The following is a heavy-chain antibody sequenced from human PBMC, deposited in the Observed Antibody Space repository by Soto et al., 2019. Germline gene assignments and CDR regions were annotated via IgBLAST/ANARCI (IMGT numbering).Heavy chain of an antibody. CDR1: GFTFSSYG. CDR3: AKDSEVYDFWSGYPYFDY. J-gene: IGHJ4*02. D-gene: IGHD3-3*01. V-gene: IGHV3-33*06. Sequence: GGSLRLSCAASGFTFSSYGMHWVRQAPGKGLEWVAVIWYDGSNKYYADSVKGRFTISRDNSKNTLFLQMNSLRAEDTAVYYCAKDSEVYDFWSGYPYFDYWGQGTLVTVSS. CDR2: IWYDGSNK.